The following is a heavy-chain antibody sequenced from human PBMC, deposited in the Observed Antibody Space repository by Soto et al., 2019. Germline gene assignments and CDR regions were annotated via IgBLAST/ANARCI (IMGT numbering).Heavy chain of an antibody. D-gene: IGHD3-10*01. CDR3: ARGYSGSGRAY. J-gene: IGHJ4*02. V-gene: IGHV3-74*01. CDR2: ITGDGSST. Sequence: EVQLVESGGGLVQPGGSLRLSCAASGFTFSNYWMYWVRQAPGKGLVWVSRITGDGSSTAYADSVKGRFTISRDNAKNTLFLQMNSLRVEDTAVYYCARGYSGSGRAYWGKGTLVTVSS. CDR1: GFTFSNYW.